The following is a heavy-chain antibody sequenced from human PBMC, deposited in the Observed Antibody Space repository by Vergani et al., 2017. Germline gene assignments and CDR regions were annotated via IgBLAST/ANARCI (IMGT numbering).Heavy chain of an antibody. D-gene: IGHD2-2*01. Sequence: EVQLVESGGGLAQPGGSLKLSCAASGFTLSGSAMHWVRQASGKGLEWVGRIRSKANSYATAYAASVKGRFTISRDDSKNTAYLQMNSLKTEDTAVYYCTRLQDIVVVPAATKYYYYMDVWGKGTTVTVSS. CDR2: IRSKANSYAT. J-gene: IGHJ6*03. V-gene: IGHV3-73*01. CDR3: TRLQDIVVVPAATKYYYYMDV. CDR1: GFTLSGSA.